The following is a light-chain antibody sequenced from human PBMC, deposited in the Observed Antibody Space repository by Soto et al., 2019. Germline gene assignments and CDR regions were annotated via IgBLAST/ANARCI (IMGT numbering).Light chain of an antibody. J-gene: IGKJ1*01. Sequence: EIVLTQSPGTLSLSPGESATLSCRASQSVGRDYLAWFQHTPGQAPRLLIYDASTRATGVPDRFSGSGSGTDFTFTVSSLEPEDVAVYYCQQYFRSLVEFGQGTKVEIK. CDR3: QQYFRSLVE. CDR1: QSVGRDY. V-gene: IGKV3-20*01. CDR2: DAS.